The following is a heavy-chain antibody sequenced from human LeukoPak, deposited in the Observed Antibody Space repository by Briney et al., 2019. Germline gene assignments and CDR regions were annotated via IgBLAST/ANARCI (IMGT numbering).Heavy chain of an antibody. CDR1: GGSFSGYY. CDR2: INHSGST. J-gene: IGHJ4*02. D-gene: IGHD5-12*01. V-gene: IGHV4-34*01. Sequence: NPSETLSLTCAVYGGSFSGYYWSWIRQPPGKGLEWIGEINHSGSTNYNPSLKSRVTISVDTSKYQFSLKLSSVTAADTAVYYCAREWGYSGYDPRFDYWGQGTLVTVSS. CDR3: AREWGYSGYDPRFDY.